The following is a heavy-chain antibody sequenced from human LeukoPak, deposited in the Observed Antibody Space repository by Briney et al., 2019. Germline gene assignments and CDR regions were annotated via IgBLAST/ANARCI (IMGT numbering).Heavy chain of an antibody. V-gene: IGHV3-53*01. CDR3: AREVASTYNWFDP. J-gene: IGHJ5*02. CDR2: IYISGST. Sequence: GGSLRLSCAASGFTVSSNYMNWVRQAPGKGLGWVSVIYISGSTYYADTVKGRFTISRDNSKNTLYLQMNSLRAEDTAVYYCAREVASTYNWFDPWGQGALVTVSS. D-gene: IGHD5/OR15-5a*01. CDR1: GFTVSSNY.